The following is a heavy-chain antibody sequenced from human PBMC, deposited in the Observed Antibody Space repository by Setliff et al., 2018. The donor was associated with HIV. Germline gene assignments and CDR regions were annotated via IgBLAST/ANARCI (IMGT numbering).Heavy chain of an antibody. Sequence: ASVKVSCKASGYTFTSYYIHWVRQAPGQGLEWMGIINPSGGSTSYTQKFQGRVTMTRDTSTSTVYMELSGLRSEDTAVYYCARVKAYGGNSGAFDIWGQGTMVTVSS. J-gene: IGHJ3*02. CDR1: GYTFTSYY. CDR3: ARVKAYGGNSGAFDI. V-gene: IGHV1-46*01. CDR2: INPSGGST. D-gene: IGHD2-21*01.